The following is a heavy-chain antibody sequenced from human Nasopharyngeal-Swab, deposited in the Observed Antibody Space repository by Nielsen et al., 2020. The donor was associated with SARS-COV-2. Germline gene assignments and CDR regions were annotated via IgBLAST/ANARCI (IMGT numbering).Heavy chain of an antibody. CDR3: ANWGGAGYSYGSP. J-gene: IGHJ5*02. CDR1: GYLIHPSSLY. D-gene: IGHD5-18*01. CDR2: IYYNGNM. Sequence: SETLSLTCTVSGYLIHPSSLYWGWIRQAPGKGLEWIGSIYYNGNMYENPSLKSRVTILVDTSKNQFSLKLTSVTAADTAVYYCANWGGAGYSYGSPWGQGTLVTVSS. V-gene: IGHV4-39*07.